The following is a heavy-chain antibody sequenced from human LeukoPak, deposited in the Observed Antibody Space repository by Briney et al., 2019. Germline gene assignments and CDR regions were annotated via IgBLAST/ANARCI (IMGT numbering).Heavy chain of an antibody. CDR2: ISWNSGSI. D-gene: IGHD3-22*01. V-gene: IGHV3-9*01. CDR1: GFTFDDYA. Sequence: GGSLRLSCAASGFTFDDYAMHWVRQAPGKGLEWVSGISWNSGSIGYADSVKGRFTISRDNAKNSLYLQMNSLRAEDTAVYYCARDRYYYDSSGYPNIDYWGQGTLVTVSS. CDR3: ARDRYYYDSSGYPNIDY. J-gene: IGHJ4*02.